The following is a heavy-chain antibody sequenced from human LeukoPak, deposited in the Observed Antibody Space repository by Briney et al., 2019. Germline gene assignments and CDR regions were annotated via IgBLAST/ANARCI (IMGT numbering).Heavy chain of an antibody. CDR3: ARVIAVVRGGGLSYYYAMDV. Sequence: GGSLRLSCEASGFIVTSYYMTWVRQAPGKGLEWVSYINSGSSTMYYADSVKGRFTISRDNGKTSLYLQMNSLRDEDTAVYYCARVIAVVRGGGLSYYYAMDVWGQGTTVTVSS. J-gene: IGHJ6*02. CDR2: INSGSSTM. D-gene: IGHD3-10*01. CDR1: GFIVTSYY. V-gene: IGHV3-48*02.